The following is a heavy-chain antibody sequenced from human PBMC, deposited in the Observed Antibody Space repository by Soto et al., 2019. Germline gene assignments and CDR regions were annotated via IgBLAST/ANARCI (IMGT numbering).Heavy chain of an antibody. CDR1: GFSFSTYG. CDR2: ISNDGSIK. D-gene: IGHD6-6*01. V-gene: IGHV3-30*18. J-gene: IGHJ6*02. Sequence: GGSLRLSCAASGFSFSTYGMHWVRQTPGKGLEWMAVISNDGSIKYYADSVKGRFTISRDNSKDTLFLQMNSLRGEDTAVYYCAKVVRADTTSSNFYYYSGMDVWGQGTTVTVSS. CDR3: AKVVRADTTSSNFYYYSGMDV.